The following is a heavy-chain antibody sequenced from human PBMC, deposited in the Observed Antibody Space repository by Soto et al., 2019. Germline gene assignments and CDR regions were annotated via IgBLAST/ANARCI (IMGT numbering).Heavy chain of an antibody. CDR3: ARETLSREEFGAFDI. V-gene: IGHV1-69*13. CDR1: GGTFSSYA. CDR2: IIPIFGTA. D-gene: IGHD3-16*01. Sequence: SVKVSCKASGGTFSSYAISWVRQAPGQGLEWMGGIIPIFGTANYAQKFQGRVTITADESTSTAYMELSSLRSEDTAVYYCARETLSREEFGAFDIWGQGTVVTVSS. J-gene: IGHJ3*02.